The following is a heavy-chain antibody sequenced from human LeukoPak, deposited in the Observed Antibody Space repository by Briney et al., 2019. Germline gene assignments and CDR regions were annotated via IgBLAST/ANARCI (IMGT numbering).Heavy chain of an antibody. CDR2: IKQDESEK. Sequence: LRGSWAKTGVTCSSVGMGGGRQVQGKGLEWVASIKQDESEKYYGDSVKGRFAVSRDNAKNSLFLQMNSLRAEDTAVYYCARDWGYYAFDIWGQGTMVTVSS. CDR1: GVTCSSVG. D-gene: IGHD2-15*01. CDR3: ARDWGYYAFDI. J-gene: IGHJ3*02. V-gene: IGHV3-7*01.